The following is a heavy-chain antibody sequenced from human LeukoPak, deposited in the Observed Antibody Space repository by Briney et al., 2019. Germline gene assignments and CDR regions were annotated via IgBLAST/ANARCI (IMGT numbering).Heavy chain of an antibody. CDR3: ARGHSSSWYYFDY. Sequence: PGGSLRLSCAASGFTFDDYGMSWVRQAPGKGLEWVPGINWNGGSTGYADSVKGRFTISRDNAKNSLYLQMNSLRAEDTALYHCARGHSSSWYYFDYWGQGTLVTVSS. CDR1: GFTFDDYG. D-gene: IGHD6-13*01. V-gene: IGHV3-20*01. J-gene: IGHJ4*02. CDR2: INWNGGST.